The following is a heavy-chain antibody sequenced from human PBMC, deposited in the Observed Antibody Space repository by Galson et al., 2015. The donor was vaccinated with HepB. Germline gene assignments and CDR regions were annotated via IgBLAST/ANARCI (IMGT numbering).Heavy chain of an antibody. J-gene: IGHJ3*01. Sequence: ETLSLTCTVSGGSISSSIYYWGWIRQPPGKGLEWVGSLYYSGNTYYNPSLKSRVTISVDTSENQFSLNLSSVTAADTAVYYCARHSSGSYHTHLLAWGQGTMVTVSS. CDR1: GGSISSSIYY. V-gene: IGHV4-39*01. CDR2: LYYSGNT. CDR3: ARHSSGSYHTHLLA. D-gene: IGHD1-26*01.